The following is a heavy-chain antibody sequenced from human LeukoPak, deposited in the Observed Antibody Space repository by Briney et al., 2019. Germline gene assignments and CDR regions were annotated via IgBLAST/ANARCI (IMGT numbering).Heavy chain of an antibody. CDR1: GYSISSGYY. CDR3: AGGAQWLAHDY. V-gene: IGHV4-38-2*02. J-gene: IGHJ4*02. D-gene: IGHD6-19*01. Sequence: ASETLSLTCTVSGYSISSGYYWGWIRQPPGKGLEWIGSIYHSGSTYYNPSLKSRVTISVDTSKNQFSLKLSSVTAADTAVYYCAGGAQWLAHDYWVQGALVTVSS. CDR2: IYHSGST.